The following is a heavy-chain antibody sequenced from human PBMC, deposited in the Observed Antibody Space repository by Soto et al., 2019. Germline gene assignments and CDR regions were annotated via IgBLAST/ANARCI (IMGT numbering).Heavy chain of an antibody. CDR1: GGSIGSYY. D-gene: IGHD6-13*01. V-gene: IGHV4-59*08. J-gene: IGHJ4*02. Sequence: QVQLQESGPGLVKPSETLSLTCTVSGGSIGSYYWSWIRQPPGRGLEWIGYIYYSGSTNYNPSLKSQVTFSVDTSKNQFSLNLSSVTAADTAVYYCARRGPIAGKTIFDYWGQGTLVTVSS. CDR3: ARRGPIAGKTIFDY. CDR2: IYYSGST.